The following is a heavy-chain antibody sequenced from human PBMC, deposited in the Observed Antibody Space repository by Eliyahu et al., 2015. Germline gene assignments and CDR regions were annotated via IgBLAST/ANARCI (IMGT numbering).Heavy chain of an antibody. V-gene: IGHV3-30*06. D-gene: IGHD2-2*01. CDR1: GFTFSSHA. CDR3: ARGSSSFYGADV. Sequence: QVQLVESGGGVVRPGGSLRLXXVASGFTFSSHAINWVRQAPGKGLEWVAIISDDGRNKHYADSVKGRFTISRDNSKNTLILQMTSLRLEDTAMYYCARGSSSFYGADVWGRGTTVTVSS. J-gene: IGHJ6*02. CDR2: ISDDGRNK.